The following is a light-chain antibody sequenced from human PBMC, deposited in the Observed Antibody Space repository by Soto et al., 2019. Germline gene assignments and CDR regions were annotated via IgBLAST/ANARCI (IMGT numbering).Light chain of an antibody. CDR3: QTWGTGGV. J-gene: IGLJ3*02. Sequence: QPVLTQSPSASASLGASVKLTCTLSTGHSSYVIAWHQQQPEKGPRFLMKVNSAGSHSRGDGIPDRFSGSSSGAERYLTISSLQSEDEADYYCQTWGTGGVFGGGTKLTVL. V-gene: IGLV4-69*01. CDR1: TGHSSYV. CDR2: VNSAGSH.